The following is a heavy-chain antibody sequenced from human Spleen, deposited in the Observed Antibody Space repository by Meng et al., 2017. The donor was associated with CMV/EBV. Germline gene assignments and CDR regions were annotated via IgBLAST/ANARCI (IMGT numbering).Heavy chain of an antibody. CDR1: GFTFSSA. CDR2: INGNGGNT. J-gene: IGHJ4*02. Sequence: GESLKISCSASGFTFSSAMSWVRQAPGKGLEWVSGINGNGGNTHYAESVKGRFTISRDNAKNSLYLQMDNLRVEDTALYYCAKGDSGSYSGWGQGTLVTVSS. V-gene: IGHV3-23*01. D-gene: IGHD3-10*01. CDR3: AKGDSGSYSG.